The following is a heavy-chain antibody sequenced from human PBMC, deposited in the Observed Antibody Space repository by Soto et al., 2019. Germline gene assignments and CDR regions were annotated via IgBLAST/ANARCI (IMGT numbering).Heavy chain of an antibody. V-gene: IGHV1-58*01. J-gene: IGHJ6*02. CDR2: IVGGSGNT. Sequence: MQLVQSGPEVKKPVTSVKVSCKASGFTFSTSAVQWVRQARGQRPEWMGWIVGGSGNTNYAQNSQERVIITRDMSTSTVYMELSSLRSDDTAVYFCAARRSGLYAMDVWGQGTTVTVSS. D-gene: IGHD1-26*01. CDR1: GFTFSTSA. CDR3: AARRSGLYAMDV.